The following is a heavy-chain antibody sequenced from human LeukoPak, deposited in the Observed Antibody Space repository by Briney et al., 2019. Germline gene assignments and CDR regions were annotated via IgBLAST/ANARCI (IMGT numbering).Heavy chain of an antibody. CDR2: IYSGGST. CDR1: GFTLSSNY. V-gene: IGHV3-53*01. Sequence: GGSLRLSCAASGFTLSSNYMSWVRQAPGKGLEWVSVIYSGGSTYYADSVKGRFTISRDNSKNTLYLQMNSLRAEDTAVYYCARDSPRGAFDIWGQGTMVTVSS. J-gene: IGHJ3*02. CDR3: ARDSPRGAFDI.